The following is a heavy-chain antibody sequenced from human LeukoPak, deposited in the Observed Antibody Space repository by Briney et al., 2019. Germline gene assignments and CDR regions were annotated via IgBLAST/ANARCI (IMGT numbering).Heavy chain of an antibody. V-gene: IGHV3-23*01. J-gene: IGHJ4*02. D-gene: IGHD6-13*01. CDR3: AKRRRTAADWYYFDY. CDR2: VSGSGGST. Sequence: GRSLRLSCAPSAFTFTIYCMHWVRQAPGKGLEWVSAVSGSGGSTSYADSGKARFTISRDNSQPPLYLQMNRVGAEDTAVYYCAKRRRTAADWYYFDYWGQGTLVTVSS. CDR1: AFTFTIYC.